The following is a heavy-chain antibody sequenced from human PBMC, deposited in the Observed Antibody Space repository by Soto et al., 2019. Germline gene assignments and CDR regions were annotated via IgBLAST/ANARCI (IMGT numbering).Heavy chain of an antibody. D-gene: IGHD3-3*01. CDR3: ARRSLGDFGDF. CDR1: GFSLTTSAVG. V-gene: IGHV2-5*02. J-gene: IGHJ4*02. Sequence: SGPTLVNPTQTLTLTCSFSGFSLTTSAVGVGWLRQPPGKALEWLALIYWDDEKRYSPSLMSGLTITKDTSKNQVVLIMTNMDPTDTATYYCARRSLGDFGDFWGPGSLVTVS. CDR2: IYWDDEK.